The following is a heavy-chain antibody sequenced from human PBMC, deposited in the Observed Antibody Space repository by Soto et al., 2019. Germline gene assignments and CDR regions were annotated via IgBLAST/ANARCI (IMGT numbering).Heavy chain of an antibody. J-gene: IGHJ4*02. CDR3: THRRRGSYFDY. Sequence: QITLKESGPTLVKPTQTLTMPCTFSGFSLSTSGVGVGWLRQPPGKALEWLALIYWDDDKRYSPSLKSRLNITKDTTKHQVVLTMTNMDPVDTATYCCTHRRRGSYFDYWGQGTLVTVSS. D-gene: IGHD3-16*01. V-gene: IGHV2-5*02. CDR2: IYWDDDK. CDR1: GFSLSTSGVG.